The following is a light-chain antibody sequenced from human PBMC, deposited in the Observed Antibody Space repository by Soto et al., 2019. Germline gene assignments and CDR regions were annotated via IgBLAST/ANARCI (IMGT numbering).Light chain of an antibody. J-gene: IGLJ2*01. CDR1: SSDVGSYNL. V-gene: IGLV2-23*01. CDR2: EGS. CDR3: CSYAGSSSHVV. Sequence: QSVLTQPASVSGAPGQSITISCTGTSSDVGSYNLVSWYQQHPGKAPQLMIYEGSKRPSGVSNRFSGSKSGNTASLTISGLQAEDEADYYCCSYAGSSSHVVFGGGTKVTV.